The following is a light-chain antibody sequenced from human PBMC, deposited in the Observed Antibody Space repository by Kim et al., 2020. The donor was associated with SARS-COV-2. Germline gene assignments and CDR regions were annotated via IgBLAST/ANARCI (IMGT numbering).Light chain of an antibody. V-gene: IGKV1-27*01. CDR2: ATS. CDR1: HDISDY. J-gene: IGKJ4*01. CDR3: QNYKNAPLT. Sequence: DIQMTQSPSSLSASVGDRVSITCRASHDISDYLAWYQQRPGKLPQLLIYATSTLQSGVPSRFSGSGFATHFTLTISTLQPEDVATYYCQNYKNAPLTFGGGTKVEIK.